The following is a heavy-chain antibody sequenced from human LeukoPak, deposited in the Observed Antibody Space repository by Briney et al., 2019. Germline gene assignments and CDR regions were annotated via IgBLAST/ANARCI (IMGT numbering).Heavy chain of an antibody. Sequence: GGSLRLSCAASGFTFSNYGMHWVRQAPGKGLEWVAVISYDGSNKYHADSVKGRFTISRDNSKNTLYLQMNSLRAEDTAVYYCAKVLEARGVIIPLDYWGQGTLVTVSS. D-gene: IGHD3-10*01. CDR2: ISYDGSNK. CDR3: AKVLEARGVIIPLDY. CDR1: GFTFSNYG. J-gene: IGHJ4*02. V-gene: IGHV3-30*18.